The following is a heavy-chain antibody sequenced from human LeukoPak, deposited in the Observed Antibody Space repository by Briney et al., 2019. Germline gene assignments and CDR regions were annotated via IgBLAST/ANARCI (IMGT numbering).Heavy chain of an antibody. J-gene: IGHJ4*02. V-gene: IGHV4-4*02. CDR1: GGSISSSNW. CDR3: ARGPPYIVVVTAIGFFDY. Sequence: SETLSLTCAVSGGSISSSNWWSWVRQPPGKGLEWIGEIYHSGSTNYNPSLKSRVTISVDTSKNQFSLKLSSVTAADTAVYYCARGPPYIVVVTAIGFFDYWGQGTLVTVSS. CDR2: IYHSGST. D-gene: IGHD2-21*02.